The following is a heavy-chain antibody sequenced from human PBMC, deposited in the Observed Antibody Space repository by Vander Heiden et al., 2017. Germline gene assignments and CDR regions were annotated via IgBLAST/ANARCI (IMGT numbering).Heavy chain of an antibody. J-gene: IGHJ6*02. V-gene: IGHV1-69*10. CDR3: ARSAGSSGYEYYYYGMDV. CDR2: IIPIVGVI. CDR1: GGTFSSYP. D-gene: IGHD3-22*01. Sequence: QVQLVQSGAEVKKPGSSAKVSCKASGGTFSSYPINWVRQAPGQGLEWMGGIIPIVGVINYAQKFQGRVTITADKSTNIAYMELSSLRSEDTAVYYCARSAGSSGYEYYYYGMDVWGQGTTVTVSS.